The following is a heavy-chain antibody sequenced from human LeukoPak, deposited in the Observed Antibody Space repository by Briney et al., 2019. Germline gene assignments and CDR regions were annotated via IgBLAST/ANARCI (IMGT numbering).Heavy chain of an antibody. CDR3: ARLRSSSFYYYYMDV. J-gene: IGHJ6*03. CDR2: ISGSGAYT. CDR1: GFTFSSYA. D-gene: IGHD4-17*01. V-gene: IGHV3-23*01. Sequence: GGSLRLSCAASGFTFSSYAMTWVRQAPGEGLEWASAISGSGAYTQYADSVKGRFTISRDNSKNALFLQMNSLRAEDTAVYYCARLRSSSFYYYYMDVWGKGTTVTVSS.